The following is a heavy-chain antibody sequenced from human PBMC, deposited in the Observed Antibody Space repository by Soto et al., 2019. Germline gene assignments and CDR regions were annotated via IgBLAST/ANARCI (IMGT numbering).Heavy chain of an antibody. CDR2: ISAYNGNT. CDR3: ARDEDRLDRYGMDV. V-gene: IGHV1-18*01. CDR1: GYTFTSYG. Sequence: ASVKVSCKASGYTFTSYGISWVRQAPGQGLEWMGWISAYNGNTNYAQKLQGRVTMTTDTSTSTAYMELRSLRSDDTAVYYCARDEDRLDRYGMDVWGQGTTVTVSS. J-gene: IGHJ6*02.